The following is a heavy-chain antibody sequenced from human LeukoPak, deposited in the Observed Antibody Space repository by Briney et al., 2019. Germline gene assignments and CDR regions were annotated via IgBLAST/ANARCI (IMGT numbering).Heavy chain of an antibody. J-gene: IGHJ6*02. CDR3: ARGGGYYDFWSGYFPTTPYYYGMDV. Sequence: VASVKVSCKASGGTFSSYAISWVRQAPGQGLEWMGGIIPIFGTTNYAQKFQGRVTMTRDTSTSTVYMELSSLRSEDTAVYYCARGGGYYDFWSGYFPTTPYYYGMDVWGQGTTVTVSS. D-gene: IGHD3-3*01. CDR2: IIPIFGTT. V-gene: IGHV1-69*05. CDR1: GGTFSSYA.